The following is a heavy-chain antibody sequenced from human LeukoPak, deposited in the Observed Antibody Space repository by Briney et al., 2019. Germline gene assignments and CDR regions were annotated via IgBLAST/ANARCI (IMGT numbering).Heavy chain of an antibody. CDR2: ISGSGGST. CDR3: AKSSGYGDYGYYYYYMDV. J-gene: IGHJ6*03. Sequence: GGSLRLSCAASGFSVSSNYMSWVRQAPGKGLEWVSAISGSGGSTYYADSVKGRFTISRDNSKNTLYLQMNSLRAEDTAVYYCAKSSGYGDYGYYYYYMDVWGKGTTVTISS. V-gene: IGHV3-23*01. CDR1: GFSVSSNY. D-gene: IGHD4-17*01.